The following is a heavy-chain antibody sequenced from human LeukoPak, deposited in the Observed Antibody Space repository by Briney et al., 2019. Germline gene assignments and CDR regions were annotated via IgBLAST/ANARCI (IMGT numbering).Heavy chain of an antibody. D-gene: IGHD5-24*01. Sequence: SETLSLTCTVSGGSISSSSYYWGWIRQPPGKGLEWIGSIYYSGSTYYNPSLKSRVTISVDTSKNQFSLKLSSVTAADTAVYYCAREMGTFKWLDPWGQGALVIISS. CDR1: GGSISSSSYY. CDR3: AREMGTFKWLDP. V-gene: IGHV4-39*07. J-gene: IGHJ5*02. CDR2: IYYSGST.